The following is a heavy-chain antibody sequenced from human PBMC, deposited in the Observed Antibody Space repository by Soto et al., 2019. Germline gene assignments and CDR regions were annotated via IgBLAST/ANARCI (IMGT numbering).Heavy chain of an antibody. J-gene: IGHJ4*02. Sequence: PGGSLRLSCAASGFTFSTYAMSWVRQAPGKGLEWVSTIDNSGGIRYYADSVKCRFTISRDNSKNTLYLQMNSLRAEDTAVYYCAKGGYNYGFLFDCWGQGTLVTVSS. D-gene: IGHD5-18*01. CDR1: GFTFSTYA. CDR3: AKGGYNYGFLFDC. V-gene: IGHV3-23*05. CDR2: IDNSGGIR.